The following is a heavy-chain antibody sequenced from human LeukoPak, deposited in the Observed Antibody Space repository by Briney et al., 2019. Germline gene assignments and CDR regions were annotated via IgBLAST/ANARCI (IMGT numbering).Heavy chain of an antibody. CDR2: IYYSGST. J-gene: IGHJ4*02. CDR3: ARGLTVWGSYRHTYYFDY. D-gene: IGHD3-16*02. V-gene: IGHV4-59*01. Sequence: PSETLSLTCTVSGGSISSYYWGWIRQPPGKGLEWIGYIYYSGSTNYNPSLKSRVTISVDTSKNQFSLKLSSVTAADTAVYYCARGLTVWGSYRHTYYFDYWGQGTLVTVSS. CDR1: GGSISSYY.